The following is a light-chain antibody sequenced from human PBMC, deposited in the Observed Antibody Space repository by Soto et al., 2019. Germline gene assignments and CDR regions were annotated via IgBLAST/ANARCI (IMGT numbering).Light chain of an antibody. V-gene: IGKV1-5*01. CDR3: QQYNSYCQA. CDR2: DAS. Sequence: DIQMTQSPSTLSASVGDRVTITCRASQSISSWLAWYQQKPGKAPKLLIYDASSLASGVPSRSSGSGSGTEFTLTISSLQPDDFATYYCQQYNSYCQAFGQGTKVDIK. J-gene: IGKJ1*01. CDR1: QSISSW.